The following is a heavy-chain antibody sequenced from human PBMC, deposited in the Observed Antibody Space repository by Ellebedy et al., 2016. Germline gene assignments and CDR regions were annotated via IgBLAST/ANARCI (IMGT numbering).Heavy chain of an antibody. CDR1: GFSVSNNY. J-gene: IGHJ5*01. CDR3: ARSGTGFDF. V-gene: IGHV3-66*01. Sequence: GGSLRLSCVVSGFSVSNNYMSWVRQSPGKGPEWVSSLYSVGDTFYADSVKGRFTISRDNSKNTLYLQMNSLTAEDTAVYFCARSGTGFDFWGQGTLVTVSS. CDR2: LYSVGDT.